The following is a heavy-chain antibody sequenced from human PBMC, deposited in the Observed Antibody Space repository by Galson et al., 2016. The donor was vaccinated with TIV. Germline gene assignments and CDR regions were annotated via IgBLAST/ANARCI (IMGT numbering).Heavy chain of an antibody. V-gene: IGHV1-69*13. D-gene: IGHD5-18*01. CDR1: GGTFSSYP. Sequence: SVKVSCKASGGTFSSYPFNWVRQAPGQGLEWVGGFIPLFGTANYAQKFQGRVMISADESTSTLYMEVRSLRSEDTAVYYCAKDRNTAMDTYHYYYGMDVWGQGTAVIVSS. CDR2: FIPLFGTA. CDR3: AKDRNTAMDTYHYYYGMDV. J-gene: IGHJ6*02.